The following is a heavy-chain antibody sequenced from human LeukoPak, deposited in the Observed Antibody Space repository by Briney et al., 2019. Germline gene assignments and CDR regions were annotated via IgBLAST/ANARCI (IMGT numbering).Heavy chain of an antibody. J-gene: IGHJ4*02. CDR1: GFTFSSYW. CDR3: ARDLVVPAAPSYFDY. V-gene: IGHV3-7*01. Sequence: GGSLRLSCAASGFTFSSYWMSWVRQAPGKGLEWVANIKQVGSEKYYVDSVKGRFTISRDNAKNSLYLQMNSLRAEDTAVYYCARDLVVPAAPSYFDYWGQGTLVTVSS. CDR2: IKQVGSEK. D-gene: IGHD2-2*01.